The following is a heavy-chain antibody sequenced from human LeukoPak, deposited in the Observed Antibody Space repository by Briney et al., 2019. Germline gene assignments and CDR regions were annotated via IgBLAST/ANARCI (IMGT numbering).Heavy chain of an antibody. J-gene: IGHJ3*02. CDR1: GFTFSSYS. CDR2: ISSSSSTI. CDR3: ARDRSGYYYDAFDI. Sequence: GGSLRLSCAASGFTFSSYSMNWVRQAPGKGLEWVSYISSSSSTIYYADSVKGRFTISRDNAKSSLYLQMNSLRAEDTAVYYCARDRSGYYYDAFDIWGQGTMVTVSS. V-gene: IGHV3-48*01. D-gene: IGHD3-22*01.